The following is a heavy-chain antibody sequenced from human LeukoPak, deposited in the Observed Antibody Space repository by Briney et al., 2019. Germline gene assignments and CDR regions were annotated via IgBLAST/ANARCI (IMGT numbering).Heavy chain of an antibody. D-gene: IGHD3-16*02. CDR1: GFTFSSYA. V-gene: IGHV3-23*01. CDR2: ISGSGGST. J-gene: IGHJ4*02. Sequence: GGSLRLSCVASGFTFSSYAMSWVRQAPGKGLEWVSAISGSGGSTYYADSVKGRFTISRDNSKNTLYLQMNSLRAEDTAVYYCAKSITFGGVIVPNDYWGQGTLVTVSS. CDR3: AKSITFGGVIVPNDY.